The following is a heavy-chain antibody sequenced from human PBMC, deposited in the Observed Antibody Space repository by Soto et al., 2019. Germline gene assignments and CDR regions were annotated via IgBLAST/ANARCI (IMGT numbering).Heavy chain of an antibody. V-gene: IGHV4-4*07. D-gene: IGHD6-13*01. CDR1: GGSMRNYH. Sequence: QVQLQESGPGLVKPSETLSLTCIVSGGSMRNYHWTWIRQPAGKGLEWIGRINSRGSTNYSPSLKSRVTMSVDTSKNQFSLRASSVTAADTAVYYCARETAYSDSQRSFYYGMDVWGQGTTVTV. CDR2: INSRGST. CDR3: ARETAYSDSQRSFYYGMDV. J-gene: IGHJ6*02.